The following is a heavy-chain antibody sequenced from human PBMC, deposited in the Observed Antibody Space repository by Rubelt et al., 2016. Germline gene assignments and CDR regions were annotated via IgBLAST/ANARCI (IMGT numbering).Heavy chain of an antibody. CDR2: INHSGST. V-gene: IGHV4-34*01. CDR3: ARGVDASYDSSGYYYG. CDR1: GGSFSGYY. Sequence: QVQLQQWGAGLLKPSETPSLTCAVYGGSFSGYYWSWIRQPPGKGLEWIGEINHSGSTNYNPSLRSRVTISVDTAKNRFSLTLSSVTAADTAVYYCARGVDASYDSSGYYYGWGQGTLVTVSS. J-gene: IGHJ4*02. D-gene: IGHD3-22*01.